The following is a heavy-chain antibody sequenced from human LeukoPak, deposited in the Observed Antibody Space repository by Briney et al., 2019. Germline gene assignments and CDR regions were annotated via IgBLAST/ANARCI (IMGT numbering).Heavy chain of an antibody. CDR3: ASPPLPAVIGYYYYNVDV. J-gene: IGHJ6*02. CDR1: GSTFNTHP. CDR2: ISNSGGST. Sequence: GGSLRLSCVASGSTFNTHPMSWVRQAPGKGLEWVSSISNSGGSTYYADSVKGRFTISRDNSKNTLYLQMNSLRAEDTAVYFCASPPLPAVIGYYYYNVDVWGQGTTVTVSS. V-gene: IGHV3-23*01. D-gene: IGHD2-2*01.